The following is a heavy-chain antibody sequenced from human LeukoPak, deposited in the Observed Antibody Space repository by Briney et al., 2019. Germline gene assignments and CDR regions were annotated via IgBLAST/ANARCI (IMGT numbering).Heavy chain of an antibody. Sequence: GESLKISCKGSGYSFTSYWIGWVRQLPGKGLEWMGIIYPSNSDIRYSPSFQGQVTISADKSISTAYLQWSSLRASDTAIYYCARRYVWGSYRFDYWGQGTLVTVSS. CDR3: ARRYVWGSYRFDY. J-gene: IGHJ4*02. V-gene: IGHV5-51*01. CDR2: IYPSNSDI. CDR1: GYSFTSYW. D-gene: IGHD3-16*02.